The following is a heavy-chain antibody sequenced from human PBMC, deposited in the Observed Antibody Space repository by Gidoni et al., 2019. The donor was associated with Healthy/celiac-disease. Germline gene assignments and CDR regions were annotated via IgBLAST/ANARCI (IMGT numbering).Heavy chain of an antibody. V-gene: IGHV3-21*01. CDR2: ISSSSSYI. Sequence: EVQLVESGGGLFKPGGSLSLSCAASGFTFSSYSMNWVRQAPGKGLEWVSSISSSSSYIYYADSVKGRFTIARDNAKNSLYLQMNILRAEDTAVYYCARVRGYSYGFAFDYWGQGTLVTVSS. CDR3: ARVRGYSYGFAFDY. CDR1: GFTFSSYS. D-gene: IGHD5-18*01. J-gene: IGHJ4*02.